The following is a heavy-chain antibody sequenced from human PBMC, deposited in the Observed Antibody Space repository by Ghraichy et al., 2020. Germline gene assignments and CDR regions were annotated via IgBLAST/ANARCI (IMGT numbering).Heavy chain of an antibody. CDR1: GFTFSSYA. J-gene: IGHJ4*02. D-gene: IGHD6-19*01. Sequence: GGSLRLSCAASGFTFSSYAMSWVRQAPGKGLEWVSAISGSGGSTYYADSVKGRFTISRDNSKNTLYLQMNSLRAEDTAVYYCAKDELPPYSSGCFDYWGQGTLVTVSS. CDR2: ISGSGGST. V-gene: IGHV3-23*01. CDR3: AKDELPPYSSGCFDY.